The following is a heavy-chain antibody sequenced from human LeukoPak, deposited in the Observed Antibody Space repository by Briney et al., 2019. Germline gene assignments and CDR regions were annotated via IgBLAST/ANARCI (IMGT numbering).Heavy chain of an antibody. CDR3: ARVRDIVVVVAATHVYYYGMDV. CDR1: GFTFSSYW. V-gene: IGHV3-7*03. CDR2: IKQDGSEK. D-gene: IGHD2-15*01. Sequence: GGSLRLSCAASGFTFSSYWMSWVRQAPGKGLEWVANIKQDGSEKYYVDSVRGRFTISRDNAKNSLYLQMNSLRAEDTAVYYCARVRDIVVVVAATHVYYYGMDVWGKGTTVTVSS. J-gene: IGHJ6*04.